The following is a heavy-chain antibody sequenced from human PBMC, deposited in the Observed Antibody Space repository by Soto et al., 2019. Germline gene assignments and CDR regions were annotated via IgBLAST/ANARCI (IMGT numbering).Heavy chain of an antibody. CDR2: INAGNGNT. CDR3: ARDTSSGYYNYFDY. D-gene: IGHD3-22*01. J-gene: IGHJ4*02. V-gene: IGHV1-3*01. CDR1: GYTFTSYA. Sequence: ASVKVSCKASGYTFTSYAMHWVRQAPGQRLEWMGWINAGNGNTKYSQKFQGRVTITRDTSASTAYMELSSLRSEDTAVYYCARDTSSGYYNYFDYWGQGTLVTVSS.